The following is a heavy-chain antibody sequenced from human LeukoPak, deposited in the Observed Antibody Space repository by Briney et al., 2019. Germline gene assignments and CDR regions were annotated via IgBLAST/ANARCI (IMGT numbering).Heavy chain of an antibody. Sequence: GGSLRLSCAASGFIVSSKYMSWVRQAPGKGLEWVSTVYSNDDTYYADPVKGRFSITRDKSKNTLYLQMNSLRAEDTAVYYCGSSTVHYYNYGMDVWGQGATVTVSS. D-gene: IGHD2-21*02. CDR1: GFIVSSKY. CDR2: VYSNDDT. J-gene: IGHJ6*02. CDR3: GSSTVHYYNYGMDV. V-gene: IGHV3-53*01.